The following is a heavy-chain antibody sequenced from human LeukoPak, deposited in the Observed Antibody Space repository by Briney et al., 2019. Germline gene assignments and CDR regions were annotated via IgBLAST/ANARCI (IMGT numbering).Heavy chain of an antibody. CDR1: GFTFSSYE. J-gene: IGHJ4*02. D-gene: IGHD4-11*01. CDR3: TKGAGHSSAHPAFDY. CDR2: ISGNGANT. Sequence: QPGGSLRLSCAASGFTFSSYEMNWVRQAPGKGLEWVSLISGNGANTFYVDSLKGRFTISRDNSKNSLYLQMNSLRTEDSAFYYCTKGAGHSSAHPAFDYWGQGTLVTVSS. V-gene: IGHV3-43*02.